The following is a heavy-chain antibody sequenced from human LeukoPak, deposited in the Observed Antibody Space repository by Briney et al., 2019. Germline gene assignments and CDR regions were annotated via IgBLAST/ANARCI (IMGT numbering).Heavy chain of an antibody. J-gene: IGHJ4*02. D-gene: IGHD1-26*01. Sequence: ASVKVSCKASGYTFTNYGISWVRQAPGQGLEWMGWISACNGNTNYAQKLQGRVTMTTDTSTSTAYMELWSLRSDDTAAYYCARGGYSGSYNDYWGQGTLVTVSS. CDR2: ISACNGNT. CDR1: GYTFTNYG. V-gene: IGHV1-18*04. CDR3: ARGGYSGSYNDY.